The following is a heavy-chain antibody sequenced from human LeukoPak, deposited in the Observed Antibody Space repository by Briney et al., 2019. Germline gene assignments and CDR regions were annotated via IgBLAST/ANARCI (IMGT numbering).Heavy chain of an antibody. D-gene: IGHD1-1*01. CDR2: IYTSGST. Sequence: SETLSLTCTVSRGSISSGSYYWSWIRQPAGKGLEWIGRIYTSGSTNYNPSLKSRVTISVDTSKNQFSLKLSSVTAADTAVYYCASGYSELESNPFDYWGQGTLVTVSS. CDR1: RGSISSGSYY. V-gene: IGHV4-61*02. CDR3: ASGYSELESNPFDY. J-gene: IGHJ4*02.